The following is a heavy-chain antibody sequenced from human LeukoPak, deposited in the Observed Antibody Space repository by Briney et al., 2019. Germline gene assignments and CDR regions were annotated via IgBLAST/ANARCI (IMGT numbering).Heavy chain of an antibody. Sequence: GGSLRLSCAASGFTFSSYEMNWVRQAPGKGLEWVSYISSSGSTIYYADPVKGRFTISRDNSKSTLYLQMNSLRAEDTAIYYCATQQWLVSDFDYWGQGTLVTVSS. D-gene: IGHD6-19*01. CDR1: GFTFSSYE. CDR3: ATQQWLVSDFDY. CDR2: ISSSGSTI. V-gene: IGHV3-48*03. J-gene: IGHJ4*02.